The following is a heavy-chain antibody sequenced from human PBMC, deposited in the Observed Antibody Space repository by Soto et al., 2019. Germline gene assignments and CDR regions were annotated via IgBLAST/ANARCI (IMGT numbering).Heavy chain of an antibody. CDR3: ARDLGNSPAFTIFGVVSEPKYYYGMDV. CDR1: GYTFNSYG. CDR2: ISAYNGNT. V-gene: IGHV1-18*01. Sequence: ASVKVSCKASGYTFNSYGISWVRQAPGQGLEWMGWISAYNGNTNYAQKLQGRVTMTTDTSTSTAYMELRSLRPDDTAVYYCARDLGNSPAFTIFGVVSEPKYYYGMDVWGQGTTVTVSS. J-gene: IGHJ6*02. D-gene: IGHD3-3*01.